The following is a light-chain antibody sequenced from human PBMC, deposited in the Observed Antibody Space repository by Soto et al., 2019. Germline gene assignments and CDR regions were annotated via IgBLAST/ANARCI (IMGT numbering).Light chain of an antibody. CDR1: QSVTTN. CDR2: GAS. J-gene: IGKJ1*01. Sequence: EIVMTQSADTLSVSPLERATVSCSAGQSVTTNLAWYQQKPGQAPRLLIYGASARATGIPARFSGSGSGTEFTLTISSLRPEDFAIYYCQQYKYWPPWTFGQGTKV. V-gene: IGKV3-15*01. CDR3: QQYKYWPPWT.